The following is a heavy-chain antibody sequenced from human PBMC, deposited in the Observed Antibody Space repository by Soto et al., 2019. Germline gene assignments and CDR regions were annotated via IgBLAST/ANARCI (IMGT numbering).Heavy chain of an antibody. Sequence: QVQLQESGPGLVKPSQTLSLTCTVSGGSISSGDYYWSWIRQPPGKGLEWIGYIYYSGSTYYNPSLKSRVTISVDTSKNQFSLKLSSVNAAGTAVYYCARDLGRGYSYGGCDYWGQGTLVTVSS. CDR3: ARDLGRGYSYGGCDY. CDR2: IYYSGST. V-gene: IGHV4-30-4*01. D-gene: IGHD5-18*01. J-gene: IGHJ4*02. CDR1: GGSISSGDYY.